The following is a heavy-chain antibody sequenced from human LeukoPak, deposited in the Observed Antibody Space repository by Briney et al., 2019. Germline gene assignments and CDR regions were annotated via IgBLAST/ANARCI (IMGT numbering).Heavy chain of an antibody. CDR3: ARDHYSSGSY. CDR2: MSYDGSNK. CDR1: GFTFSSYA. J-gene: IGHJ4*02. D-gene: IGHD6-19*01. V-gene: IGHV3-30*04. Sequence: GRSLRLSCAASGFTFSSYAMHWVRQAPGKGLEWVAVMSYDGSNKYYADSVKGRFTISRDNSKNTLYLQMNSLRAEDTAVYYCARDHYSSGSYWGQGTLVTVSS.